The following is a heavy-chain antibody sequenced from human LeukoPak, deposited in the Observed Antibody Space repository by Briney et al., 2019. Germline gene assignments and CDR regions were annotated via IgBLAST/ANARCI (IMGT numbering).Heavy chain of an antibody. V-gene: IGHV3-20*04. CDR2: INWNGGST. CDR1: GFTFDDYD. Sequence: GGSLRLSCAASGFTFDDYDMSWVRHAPGKGLEWVYGINWNGGSTGYADSVKGRFTISRDNARNSLYLQMNSLRAEDTALYYCARIAMAGIGDGFDIWGQGTMVTVSS. J-gene: IGHJ3*02. CDR3: ARIAMAGIGDGFDI. D-gene: IGHD6-19*01.